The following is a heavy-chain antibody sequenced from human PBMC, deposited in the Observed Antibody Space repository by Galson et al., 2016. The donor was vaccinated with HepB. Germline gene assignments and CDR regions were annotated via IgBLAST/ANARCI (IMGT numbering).Heavy chain of an antibody. CDR2: IGSAGDT. D-gene: IGHD5-18*01. CDR1: GFTFSNYA. Sequence: SLRLSCAASGFTFSNYAMHWVRQATGKGLEWVSGIGSAGDTYYLGSVKGRFTISRDNSKNSLYLQMNSLTTEDTALYYCAKDKNTAVESFYSGMDVWGQGTTVTVSS. CDR3: AKDKNTAVESFYSGMDV. J-gene: IGHJ6*02. V-gene: IGHV3-13*04.